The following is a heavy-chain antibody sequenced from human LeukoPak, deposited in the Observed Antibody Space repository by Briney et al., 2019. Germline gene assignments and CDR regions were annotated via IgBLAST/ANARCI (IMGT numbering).Heavy chain of an antibody. CDR3: AIDSTGYYKQRAYYFDY. CDR1: GGTFNNYV. J-gene: IGHJ4*02. V-gene: IGHV1-69*05. CDR2: IIPMFGTA. D-gene: IGHD3-22*01. Sequence: SVKVSCKASGGTFNNYVINWVRQAPGQGLEWMGGIIPMFGTADYAQKFQGRATITTDESTTTAYMELTSLRSEDTAVYYCAIDSTGYYKQRAYYFDYWGQGTLVTVSS.